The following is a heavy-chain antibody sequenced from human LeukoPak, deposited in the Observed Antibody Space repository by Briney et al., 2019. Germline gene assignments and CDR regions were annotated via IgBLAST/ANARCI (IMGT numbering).Heavy chain of an antibody. D-gene: IGHD2-2*02. CDR2: IYTSGST. CDR3: AREYCSSTSCYTGDPLDY. V-gene: IGHV4-4*07. CDR1: GGSISSYY. Sequence: SETLSLTCTVSGGSISSYYWSWIRQPAGKGLEWIGRIYTSGSTNYNPSLKSRVTMSVDTSKNQFSLKLSSVTAADTAVYYCAREYCSSTSCYTGDPLDYWGQGTLVTVSS. J-gene: IGHJ4*02.